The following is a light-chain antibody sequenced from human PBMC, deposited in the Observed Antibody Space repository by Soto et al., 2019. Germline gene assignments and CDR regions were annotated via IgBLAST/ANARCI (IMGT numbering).Light chain of an antibody. CDR1: QSISSH. CDR3: QQCTNWPPEYT. CDR2: DAT. J-gene: IGKJ2*01. V-gene: IGKV3-11*01. Sequence: EIVLTQSPATLALSPGDRATLSCRASQSISSHLAWYLQKTGQAPRLLVYDATNRATGNPTRFPGSGSGTDFTLAISSLEPEDFAVYYCQQCTNWPPEYTFGQGTRVEIK.